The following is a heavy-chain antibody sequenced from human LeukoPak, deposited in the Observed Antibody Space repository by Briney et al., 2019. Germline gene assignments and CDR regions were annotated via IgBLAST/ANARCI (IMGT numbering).Heavy chain of an antibody. CDR2: IYYSGST. J-gene: IGHJ4*02. D-gene: IGHD6-6*01. CDR3: ASGSSSFDY. Sequence: PSETLSLTCTVSGGSISSYYWSWIRQPPGKGLEWIGYIYYSGSTNYNPSLKSRVTISVDTSKNQFSLKLSSVIAADTAVYYCASGSSSFDYWGQGTLVTVSS. CDR1: GGSISSYY. V-gene: IGHV4-59*01.